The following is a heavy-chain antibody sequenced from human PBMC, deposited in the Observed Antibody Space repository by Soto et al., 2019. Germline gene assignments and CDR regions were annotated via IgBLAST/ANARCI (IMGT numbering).Heavy chain of an antibody. CDR1: GGTFSSYA. V-gene: IGHV1-69*12. J-gene: IGHJ5*01. Sequence: QVQLVQSGAEVKKPGSSVKVSCKASGGTFSSYAISWVRQAPGQGLEWMGGIIPIFGTANYAQKFQGRVTTTADACTSTAYMAPSSLRSEDTAVYYCARDPSNPPGRFDSWGQGTLVTVSS. CDR2: IIPIFGTA. D-gene: IGHD7-27*01. CDR3: ARDPSNPPGRFDS.